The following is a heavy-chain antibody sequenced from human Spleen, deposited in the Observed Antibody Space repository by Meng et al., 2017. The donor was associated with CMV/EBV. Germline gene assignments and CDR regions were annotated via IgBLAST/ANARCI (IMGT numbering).Heavy chain of an antibody. J-gene: IGHJ4*02. CDR2: ISTSSAFI. CDR1: AFTFGDYA. CDR3: ARHSTEATISDY. Sequence: GGSLRLSCTASAFTFGDYAMSWVRQAPGKGLEWVSSISTSSAFIYYADSVKGRFTISRDDGKNSVYLQMNSLRAEDTAVYYCARHSTEATISDYWGQGTLVTVSS. V-gene: IGHV3-21*01. D-gene: IGHD5-12*01.